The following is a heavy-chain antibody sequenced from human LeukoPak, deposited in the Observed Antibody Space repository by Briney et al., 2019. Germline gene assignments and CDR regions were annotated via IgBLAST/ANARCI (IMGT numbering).Heavy chain of an antibody. CDR2: INPKSGGT. V-gene: IGHV1-2*02. Sequence: ASVKVSCKASGYTFSDYYIHWVRQAPGQGLEWMGWINPKSGGTHYAQKFQGRVAMTRDTSITTAYMEATWLRYDDTAVYYCARGRADYYYYVDVWGKGTTVTVSS. CDR1: GYTFSDYY. J-gene: IGHJ6*03. CDR3: ARGRADYYYYVDV.